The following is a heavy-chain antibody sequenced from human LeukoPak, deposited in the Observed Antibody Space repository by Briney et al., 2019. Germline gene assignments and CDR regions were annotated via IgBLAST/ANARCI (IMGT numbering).Heavy chain of an antibody. CDR3: ASSVAARRLYDY. V-gene: IGHV3-23*01. CDR2: ISGSGGST. D-gene: IGHD6-6*01. J-gene: IGHJ4*02. Sequence: PGGSLRLSCAASGFTFSSYAMSWVRQAPGKGLEWVSAISGSGGSTYYADSVKGRFTISRDNAKNSLYLQMNSLRAEDTAVYYCASSVAARRLYDYWGQGTLVTVSS. CDR1: GFTFSSYA.